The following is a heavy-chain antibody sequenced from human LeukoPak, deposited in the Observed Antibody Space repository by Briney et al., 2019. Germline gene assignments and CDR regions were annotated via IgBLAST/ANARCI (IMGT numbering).Heavy chain of an antibody. V-gene: IGHV1-8*01. CDR1: GYTFTSYD. D-gene: IGHD3-10*01. CDR2: MNPNSGNT. J-gene: IGHJ5*02. CDR3: AQNTYYYGSGSKDNWFDP. Sequence: AASVKVSCKASGYTFTSYDINWVRQATGQGLEWMGWMNPNSGNTGYAQKFQGRVTMTRNTSISTAYMELSSLRSEDTAVYYCAQNTYYYGSGSKDNWFDPWGQGTLVTASS.